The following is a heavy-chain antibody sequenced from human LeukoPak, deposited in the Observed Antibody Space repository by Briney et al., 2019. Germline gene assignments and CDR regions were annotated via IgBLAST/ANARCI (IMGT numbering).Heavy chain of an antibody. D-gene: IGHD3-10*01. Sequence: PGGSLRPSCAASGFTFSSYAMSWVRQAPGKGLEWVSAISGSGVSTYYADSVKGRFTISRDNSKNTLYLQMNSLRAEDTAVYYCAKGKTYLDAFDVWGQGTMVTVSS. CDR2: ISGSGVST. CDR3: AKGKTYLDAFDV. CDR1: GFTFSSYA. J-gene: IGHJ3*01. V-gene: IGHV3-23*01.